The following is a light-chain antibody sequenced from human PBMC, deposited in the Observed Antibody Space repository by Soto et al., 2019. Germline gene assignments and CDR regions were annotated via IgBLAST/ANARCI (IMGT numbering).Light chain of an antibody. CDR2: GSS. CDR3: HQYSSSIT. Sequence: EIVLTQSPGTLSLSPGERATLSCRASQSVSSNFLAWYQLRPGQSPRLLVYGSSNRATGVRDRFSGSGSGTDFTHTLSRLEPEDFAVYFCHQYSSSITFGGGTRVEVK. CDR1: QSVSSNF. V-gene: IGKV3-20*01. J-gene: IGKJ4*01.